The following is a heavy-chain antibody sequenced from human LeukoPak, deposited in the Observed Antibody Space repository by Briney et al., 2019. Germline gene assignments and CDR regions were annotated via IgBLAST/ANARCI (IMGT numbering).Heavy chain of an antibody. V-gene: IGHV3-23*01. CDR3: AKVLLAMIVLFDY. D-gene: IGHD3-22*01. CDR2: ISGNGFST. CDR1: GFTFSNYA. J-gene: IGHJ4*02. Sequence: GGSLRVSCAASGFTFSNYAMTWVRQAPGKGLEWVSVISGNGFSTYYADSVKGRFTISRDNSKNTLYLQMNSLRAEDTAVYYCAKVLLAMIVLFDYWGQGTLVTVSS.